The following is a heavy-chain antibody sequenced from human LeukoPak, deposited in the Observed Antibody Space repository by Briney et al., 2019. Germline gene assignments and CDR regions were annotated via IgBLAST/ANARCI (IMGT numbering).Heavy chain of an antibody. V-gene: IGHV3-21*01. CDR1: GFTFSSYS. D-gene: IGHD4-11*01. CDR2: ISSSSSYI. CDR3: ARDRVTRPSDAFDI. J-gene: IGHJ3*02. Sequence: PGGSLRLSCAASGFTFSSYSMNWVRQAPGEGLEWVSSISSSSSYIYYADSVKGRLTISRDNAKNSLYLQMNSLRAEDTAVYYCARDRVTRPSDAFDIWGQGTMVTVSS.